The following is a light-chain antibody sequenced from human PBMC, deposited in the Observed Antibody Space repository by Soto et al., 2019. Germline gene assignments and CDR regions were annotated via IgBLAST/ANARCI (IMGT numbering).Light chain of an antibody. CDR2: GAS. V-gene: IGKV3-20*01. CDR3: QQYGSSPKT. CDR1: QSVTGNS. J-gene: IGKJ1*01. Sequence: EIVLTQSPGTLSLSPGERATLSCRASQSVTGNSLAWYQQKHGQVPRLLIYGASSRDTGIPDRFSGSGSGTDFTLTSSRLDPEDFAVYYCQQYGSSPKTFGQGTKVEI.